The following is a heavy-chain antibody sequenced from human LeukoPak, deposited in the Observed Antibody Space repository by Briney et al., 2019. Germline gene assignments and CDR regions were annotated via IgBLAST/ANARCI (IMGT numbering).Heavy chain of an antibody. CDR2: IYHSGST. D-gene: IGHD3-16*01. V-gene: IGHV4-59*12. CDR3: ARGRYGWLPFDY. Sequence: SETLSLTCTVSGGFISSFYWSWIRQPPGKGLEWIGYIYHSGSTYYNPSLKSRVTISVDRSKNQFSLKLSSVTAADTAVYYCARGRYGWLPFDYWGQGTLVTVSS. CDR1: GGFISSFY. J-gene: IGHJ4*02.